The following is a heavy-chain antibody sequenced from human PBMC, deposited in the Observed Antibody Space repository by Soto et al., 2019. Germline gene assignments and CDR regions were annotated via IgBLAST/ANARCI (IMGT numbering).Heavy chain of an antibody. V-gene: IGHV1-69*01. CDR1: GGTFTKYA. CDR3: ASGVGSIGGRSGWPDYAFDV. Sequence: QVQLVQSGAAVRKPGSSVKVSCKASGGTFTKYAITWVRQAPRQGLEWMGGIVPLPGTPNYAQKFRGRVTMSADESASTAYLELSSLGSEDTAVYYCASGVGSIGGRSGWPDYAFDVWGQGTMVIVSS. CDR2: IVPLPGTP. J-gene: IGHJ3*01. D-gene: IGHD6-19*01.